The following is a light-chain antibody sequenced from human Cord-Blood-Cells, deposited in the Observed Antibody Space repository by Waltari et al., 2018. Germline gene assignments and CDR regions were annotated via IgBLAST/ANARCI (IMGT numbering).Light chain of an antibody. Sequence: RITCGGNNIGSKSVHWYQQKPGQAPVLVIYYDSDRPSGIPERFSGSNSGNTATLTISRVEAGDEADYYCQVWDSSSDHVVFGGGTKLTVL. CDR1: NIGSKS. V-gene: IGLV3-21*04. CDR2: YDS. J-gene: IGLJ2*01. CDR3: QVWDSSSDHVV.